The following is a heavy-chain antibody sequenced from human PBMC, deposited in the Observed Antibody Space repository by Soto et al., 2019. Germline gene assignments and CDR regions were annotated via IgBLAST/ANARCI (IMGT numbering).Heavy chain of an antibody. D-gene: IGHD2-2*01. V-gene: IGHV1-69*13. CDR1: GDTFSTYA. CDR2: IIPRSATS. J-gene: IGHJ6*02. Sequence: VASVKVSCKASGDTFSTYAITWMRQAPGQGLEWMGGIIPRSATSNYAQKLQGRVTITADESTNTAYMEQSSLRSEDTAVYYCAREGFVLVPTTVNSDYYYYAMDVWGQGTTVTVSS. CDR3: AREGFVLVPTTVNSDYYYYAMDV.